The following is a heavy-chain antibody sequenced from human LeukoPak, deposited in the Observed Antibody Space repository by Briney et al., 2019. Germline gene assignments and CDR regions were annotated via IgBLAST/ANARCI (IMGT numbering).Heavy chain of an antibody. V-gene: IGHV4-34*01. J-gene: IGHJ4*02. D-gene: IGHD3-22*01. CDR1: GGSFSGYY. CDR3: ARGVGWLEGADRGPFYYFDY. Sequence: KPSETLSLTCAVYGGSFSGYYWSWIRQPPGKGLEWIGEINHSGSTNYNPSLKSRVTISVDTSKNQFSLRLSSVTAADTAVYYCARGVGWLEGADRGPFYYFDYWGQGTLVTVSS. CDR2: INHSGST.